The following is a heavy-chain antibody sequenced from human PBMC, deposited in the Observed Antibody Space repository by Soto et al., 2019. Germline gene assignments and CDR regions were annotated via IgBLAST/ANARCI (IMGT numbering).Heavy chain of an antibody. J-gene: IGHJ5*02. CDR1: GFTFSGYY. V-gene: IGHV3-74*01. CDR2: IKGDGSVT. CDR3: TRDPRNKGRDP. Sequence: PGGSLRLSCAASGFTFSGYYMFWVRQAPGKGLVWVSHIKGDGSVTYYADSVKGRFTISRDNANNMLYLQMNSLIAEDTAVYYCTRDPRNKGRDPWGQGTMVTVSS.